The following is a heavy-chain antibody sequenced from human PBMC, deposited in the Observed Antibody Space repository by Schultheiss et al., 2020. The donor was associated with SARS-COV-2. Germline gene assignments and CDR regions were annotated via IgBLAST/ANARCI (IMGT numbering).Heavy chain of an antibody. CDR1: GFTFSTYS. CDR2: ISATGGST. J-gene: IGHJ4*02. CDR3: AKDYGIQPYYFDY. Sequence: GGSLRLSCAVSGFTFSTYSMTWVRQAPGKGLEWVSDISATGGSTSYADSVKGRFTISRDNSKNTLYLQMNSLRAEDTAVYYCAKDYGIQPYYFDYWGQGTLVTVSS. D-gene: IGHD5-18*01. V-gene: IGHV3-23*01.